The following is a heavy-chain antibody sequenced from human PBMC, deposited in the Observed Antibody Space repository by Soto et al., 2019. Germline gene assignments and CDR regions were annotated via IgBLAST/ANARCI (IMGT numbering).Heavy chain of an antibody. CDR1: GFTFSSHG. CDR3: AEIRTYGDYGDYFDY. V-gene: IGHV3-30*18. D-gene: IGHD4-17*01. Sequence: PGRSLRLSCAASGFTFSSHGMHLIRQAQGKGLEWVAVISYDGSNKYYADSVKGRFTISRDNSKNTLYLQMNSLRAEDTAVYYCAEIRTYGDYGDYFDYWGQGTLVTVS. CDR2: ISYDGSNK. J-gene: IGHJ4*02.